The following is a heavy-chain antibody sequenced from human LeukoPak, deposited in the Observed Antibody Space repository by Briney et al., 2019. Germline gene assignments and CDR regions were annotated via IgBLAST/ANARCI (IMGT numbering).Heavy chain of an antibody. V-gene: IGHV3-43*02. J-gene: IGHJ4*02. CDR3: AKGRLEGDYGDYGGDY. D-gene: IGHD4-17*01. CDR1: GFTFDDYA. CDR2: ISGDGGST. Sequence: PGGSLRLSCAASGFTFDDYAMHWVRQAPGKGLEWVSLISGDGGSTYYADSVKGRFTISRDNSKNSLYLQINSLRTEDTALYYCAKGRLEGDYGDYGGDYWGQGTLVTVSS.